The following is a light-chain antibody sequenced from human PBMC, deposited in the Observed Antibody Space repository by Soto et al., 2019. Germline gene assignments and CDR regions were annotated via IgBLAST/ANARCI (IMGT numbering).Light chain of an antibody. CDR2: GSS. J-gene: IGKJ1*01. V-gene: IGKV3-20*01. CDR1: ESLSSSY. CDR3: QQFASSRWT. Sequence: EIVLTQSPGTLSLSPGERATFSCRASESLSSSYLAWYQQKPGQAPRLLIYGSSSRATGVPDRFSASASGTDFTLTISRLEPEDFAVYYCQQFASSRWTFGKGTKVEIK.